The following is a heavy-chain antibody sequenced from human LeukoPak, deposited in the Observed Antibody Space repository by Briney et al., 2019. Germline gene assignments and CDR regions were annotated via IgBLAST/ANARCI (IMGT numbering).Heavy chain of an antibody. CDR3: ARRGAIFGVVSEFDP. CDR2: ISGSGGST. V-gene: IGHV3-23*01. CDR1: GFTFSSYA. Sequence: GGSLRLSCAASGFTFSSYAMSWVRQAPGKGLEWVSAISGSGGSTYYADSVKGRFTISRDNSKNTLYLQMNSLRAEDTAVYYCARRGAIFGVVSEFDPWGQGTLVTVSS. J-gene: IGHJ5*02. D-gene: IGHD3-3*01.